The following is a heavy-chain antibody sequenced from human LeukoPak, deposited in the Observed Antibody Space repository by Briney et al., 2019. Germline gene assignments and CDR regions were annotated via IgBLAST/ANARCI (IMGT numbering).Heavy chain of an antibody. Sequence: GGSLRLSCAASGFTFSSYWMSWVRQAPGKGLEWVANIKQDGSEKYYVDSVKGRFTISRDNAKNSLYLQMNSLRAEDTAVHYCARVREGYSYGFADYWGQGTLVTVSS. CDR2: IKQDGSEK. D-gene: IGHD5-18*01. V-gene: IGHV3-7*01. CDR3: ARVREGYSYGFADY. CDR1: GFTFSSYW. J-gene: IGHJ4*02.